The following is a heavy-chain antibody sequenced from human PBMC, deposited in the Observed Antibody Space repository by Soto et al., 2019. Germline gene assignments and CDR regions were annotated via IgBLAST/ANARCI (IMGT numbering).Heavy chain of an antibody. CDR3: ARPWDALTSSGWFY. V-gene: IGHV4-39*01. Sequence: QLQLQESGPGLVKPSETLSLTCTVSGGSISSSGFYWGWIRRPPGKGLEWIRSIYDSGSTYYNPSLRSRVTASVDTSKNQFSLRLKFVTAADTAVYYCARPWDALTSSGWFYWGQGILVTVSA. CDR1: GGSISSSGFY. CDR2: IYDSGST. J-gene: IGHJ4*02. D-gene: IGHD6-19*01.